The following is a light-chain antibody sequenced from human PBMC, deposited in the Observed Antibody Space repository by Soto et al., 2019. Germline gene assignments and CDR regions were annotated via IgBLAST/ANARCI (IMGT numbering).Light chain of an antibody. Sequence: DIQMTQSPSTLSASVGDRVTITCRARQSISSWLAWYQQKPGKAHKLLIYDASRLASGVPSSFSGSGSGTEFTLSICSQQPYDFATYYCQQYNTYFGQGTKLAI. J-gene: IGKJ2*01. V-gene: IGKV1-5*01. CDR2: DAS. CDR1: QSISSW. CDR3: QQYNTY.